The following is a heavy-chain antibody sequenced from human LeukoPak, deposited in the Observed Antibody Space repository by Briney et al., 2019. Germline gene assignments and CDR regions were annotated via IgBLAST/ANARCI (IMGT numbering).Heavy chain of an antibody. D-gene: IGHD6-19*01. J-gene: IGHJ4*02. CDR1: GFTFSSYA. Sequence: PGGSLRLSCAASGFTFSSYAMSWVRQAPGKGLGWVSAISGSGGSTYYADSVKGRFTISRDNAKNSLYLQMNSLRAEDTAVYYCARDSVAVAGHDYWGQGTLVTVSS. CDR3: ARDSVAVAGHDY. V-gene: IGHV3-23*01. CDR2: ISGSGGST.